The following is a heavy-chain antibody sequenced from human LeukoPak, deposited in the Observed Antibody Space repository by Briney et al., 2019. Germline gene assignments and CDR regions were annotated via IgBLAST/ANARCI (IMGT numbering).Heavy chain of an antibody. V-gene: IGHV3-74*01. D-gene: IGHD5-18*01. J-gene: IGHJ6*02. CDR3: ARAQETAMVTNYYYYGMDV. CDR2: INSDGSST. CDR1: GFTFSSYW. Sequence: GSLRLSCAASGFTFSSYWMHWVRQAPGKGLVWVSRINSDGSSTSYADSVKGRFTISRDNAKNTLYLQMNSLRAEDTAVYYCARAQETAMVTNYYYYGMDVWGQGTTVTVSS.